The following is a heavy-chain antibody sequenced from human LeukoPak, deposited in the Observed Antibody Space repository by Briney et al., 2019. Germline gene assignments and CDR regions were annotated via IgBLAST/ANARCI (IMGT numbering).Heavy chain of an antibody. CDR3: ARELVYSYGYGGWFDP. D-gene: IGHD5-18*01. V-gene: IGHV4-38-2*02. Sequence: SETLSLTCTVSGYSISSGYYWGWIRQPPGKGLEWIGSIYHSGSTYYNPSLKSRVTISVDTSKNQFSLKLSSVTAADTAVYYCARELVYSYGYGGWFDPWGQGTLVTVSS. CDR1: GYSISSGYY. CDR2: IYHSGST. J-gene: IGHJ5*02.